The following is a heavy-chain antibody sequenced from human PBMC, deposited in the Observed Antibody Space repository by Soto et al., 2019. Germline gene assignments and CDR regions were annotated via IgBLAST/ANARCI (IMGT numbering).Heavy chain of an antibody. Sequence: SETLSLTCTVSGGSISSYYWSWIRQPPGKGLEWIGYIYYSGSTNYNPSLKSRVTISVDTSKNQFSLKLSSVTAADTAVYYCARGQYYGSGSYRPYGMDVWGQGTTVTVSS. J-gene: IGHJ6*02. CDR3: ARGQYYGSGSYRPYGMDV. CDR2: IYYSGST. V-gene: IGHV4-59*01. D-gene: IGHD3-10*01. CDR1: GGSISSYY.